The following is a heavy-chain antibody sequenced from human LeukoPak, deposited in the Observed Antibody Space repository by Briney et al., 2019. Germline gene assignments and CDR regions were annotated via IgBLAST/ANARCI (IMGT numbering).Heavy chain of an antibody. CDR1: GFTFSSYS. V-gene: IGHV3-30*18. CDR2: ISYDGSNK. CDR3: AKTFFQH. J-gene: IGHJ1*01. Sequence: GGSLRLSCAASGFTFSSYSMNWVRQAPGKGLEWVAVISYDGSNKYYADSVKGRFTISRDNSKNTLYLQMNSLRAEDTAVYYCAKTFFQHWGQGTLVTVSS.